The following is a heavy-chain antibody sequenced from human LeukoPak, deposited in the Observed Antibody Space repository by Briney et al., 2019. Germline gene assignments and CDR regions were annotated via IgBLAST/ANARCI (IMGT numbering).Heavy chain of an antibody. CDR1: GYTFSRYY. CDR2: INPSGGT. CDR3: ARGGARFDFDP. V-gene: IGHV1-46*01. Sequence: ASVKVSCKASGYTFSRYYMHWVRQAPGQGLEWTGIINPSGGTGYAQKFQGRVTMTRDTSTTTVYMELSRLRSEDTAVYYCARGGARFDFDPWGQGTLVTVPS. D-gene: IGHD3-16*01. J-gene: IGHJ5*02.